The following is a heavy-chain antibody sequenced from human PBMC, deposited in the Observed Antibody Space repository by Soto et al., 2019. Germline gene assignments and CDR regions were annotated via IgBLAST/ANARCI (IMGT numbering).Heavy chain of an antibody. CDR3: ARESGGATATLDYYYFYMDV. CDR2: INPNGGVT. J-gene: IGHJ6*03. D-gene: IGHD5-12*01. CDR1: GDSFNDYY. V-gene: IGHV1-2*04. Sequence: QVQLVQSGAEVRKPGASVTVSCRSSGDSFNDYYIHWVRQAPGQGFEWMGWINPNGGVTKYAQKFQGWVSMTRDTSIRTVYMQLSRLRSDDTAGYYWARESGGATATLDYYYFYMDVWGTGTTVTVSS.